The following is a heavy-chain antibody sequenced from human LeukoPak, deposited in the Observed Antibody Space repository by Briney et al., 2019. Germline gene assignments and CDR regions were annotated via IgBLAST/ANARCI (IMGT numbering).Heavy chain of an antibody. V-gene: IGHV6-1*01. CDR1: GDSVSSKSVT. D-gene: IGHD1-26*01. Sequence: SQTLSLTCAISGDSVSSKSVTWNWIRQSPSRGLEWLGRTYYRSKWSNDYAVSVRSRIIVNPDTSKNQFSLKLNSVTPEDTAIYLCARAVGGTLDSWGQGTLVTVSS. CDR3: ARAVGGTLDS. CDR2: TYYRSKWSN. J-gene: IGHJ4*02.